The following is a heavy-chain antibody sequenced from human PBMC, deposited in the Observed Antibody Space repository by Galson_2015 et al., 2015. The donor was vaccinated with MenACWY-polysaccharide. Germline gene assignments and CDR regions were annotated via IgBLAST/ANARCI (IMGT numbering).Heavy chain of an antibody. CDR3: ARAGGRFPGIYYFDS. J-gene: IGHJ4*02. CDR2: INGDETGT. Sequence: SLRLSCAASGFTFSNYWMHWVRQAPGKGLVWVSRINGDETGTSYADSVKGRFTISRDNAKNTLFLQMNSLRAEDTAVYYCARAGGRFPGIYYFDSWGQGTLVTGSS. CDR1: GFTFSNYW. D-gene: IGHD3-3*02. V-gene: IGHV3-74*01.